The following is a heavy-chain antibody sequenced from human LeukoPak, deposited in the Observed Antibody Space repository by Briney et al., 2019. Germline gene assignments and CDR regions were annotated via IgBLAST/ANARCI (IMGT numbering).Heavy chain of an antibody. CDR1: GGSFSGYY. J-gene: IGHJ6*03. Sequence: SETLSLTCAVYGGSFSGYYWSWIRQPPGKGLEWIGEINHSGSTNYNLSLKSRVTISVDTSKNQFSLKLSSVTAADTAVYYCARDKPAAKRRGAAAGTYYYYYMDVWGKGTTVTISS. V-gene: IGHV4-34*01. CDR2: INHSGST. D-gene: IGHD6-13*01. CDR3: ARDKPAAKRRGAAAGTYYYYYMDV.